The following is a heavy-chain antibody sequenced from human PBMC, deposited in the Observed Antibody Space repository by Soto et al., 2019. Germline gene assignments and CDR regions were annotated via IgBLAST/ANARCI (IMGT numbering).Heavy chain of an antibody. D-gene: IGHD3-10*01. CDR2: ISGSGGST. CDR1: GFTFSSYA. Sequence: GGSLRLSCAASGFTFSSYAMSWVRQAPGKGLEWVSAISGSGGSTYYADSVKGRFTISRDNSKNTLYLQMNSLRAEDAAVYYCAKDLSQGGGVTMVRGSAFDIWGQGTMVTVSS. J-gene: IGHJ3*02. V-gene: IGHV3-23*01. CDR3: AKDLSQGGGVTMVRGSAFDI.